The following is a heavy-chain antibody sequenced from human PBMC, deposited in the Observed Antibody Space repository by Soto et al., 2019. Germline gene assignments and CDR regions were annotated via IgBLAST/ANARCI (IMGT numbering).Heavy chain of an antibody. J-gene: IGHJ4*02. CDR3: AKDLYCSSTSCYGSPSFDY. D-gene: IGHD2-2*01. V-gene: IGHV3-23*01. CDR2: ISGSGGST. CDR1: GFTFSSYA. Sequence: GGSLRLSCAASGFTFSSYAMSWVRQAPGKGLEWVSAISGSGGSTYYADSVKGRFTISRDNSKNMLYLQMNSLRAEDTAVYYCAKDLYCSSTSCYGSPSFDYCGQGTLVTVSS.